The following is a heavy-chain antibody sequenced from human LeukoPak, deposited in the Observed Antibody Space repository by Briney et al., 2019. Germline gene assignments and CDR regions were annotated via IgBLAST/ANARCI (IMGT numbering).Heavy chain of an antibody. CDR2: IYYSGST. CDR3: ARPYCHSTNCYKFDAFDI. V-gene: IGHV4-39*01. CDR1: GGSISSSSYY. D-gene: IGHD2-2*02. J-gene: IGHJ3*02. Sequence: PSETLSLTCTVSGGSISSSSYYWGWIRQPPGKGLESIGSIYYSGSTYYNPSLKSRVTISVDTSKNQFSLKLSSVTAADTAVYYCARPYCHSTNCYKFDAFDIWGQGTMVTVSS.